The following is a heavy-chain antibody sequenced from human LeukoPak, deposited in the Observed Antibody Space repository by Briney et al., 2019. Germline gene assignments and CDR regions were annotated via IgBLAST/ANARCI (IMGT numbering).Heavy chain of an antibody. Sequence: GGSLRLSCTASGFSFSSYWMSWVRQAPGKGLEWVANIKKDGSETFYVDSVKGRFTISRDNSKNTLYLQMNSLRAEDTAVYYCAKAGAVVVVAAKYFDYWGQGTLVTVSS. D-gene: IGHD2-15*01. V-gene: IGHV3-7*03. J-gene: IGHJ4*02. CDR2: IKKDGSET. CDR3: AKAGAVVVVAAKYFDY. CDR1: GFSFSSYW.